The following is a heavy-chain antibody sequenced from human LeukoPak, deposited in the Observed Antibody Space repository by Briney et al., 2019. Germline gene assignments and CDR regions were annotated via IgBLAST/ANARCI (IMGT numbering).Heavy chain of an antibody. CDR2: IKQGESER. CDR3: ARGDNSAFDI. J-gene: IGHJ3*02. D-gene: IGHD3-22*01. Sequence: GGSLRLSCAASGFTFRSYRMNWVRQAPGKGLEWVASIKQGESERYYVDSVNGRFTISRDNAKNSLDLQMNSLRAEDTAVYYCARGDNSAFDIWGQGTMVTVSS. CDR1: GFTFRSYR. V-gene: IGHV3-7*04.